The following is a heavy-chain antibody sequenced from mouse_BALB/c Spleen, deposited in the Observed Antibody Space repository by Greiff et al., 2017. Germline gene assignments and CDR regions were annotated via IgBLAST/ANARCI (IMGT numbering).Heavy chain of an antibody. Sequence: QVQLQQSGAELAKPGASVKMSCKASGYTFTSYWMHWVKQRPGQGLEWIGYINPSTGYTEYNQKFKDKATLTADKSSSTAYMQLSSLTSEDSAVYYCARKELANWDGWFAYWGQGTLVTVSA. J-gene: IGHJ3*01. CDR3: ARKELANWDGWFAY. V-gene: IGHV1-7*01. D-gene: IGHD4-1*01. CDR2: INPSTGYT. CDR1: GYTFTSYW.